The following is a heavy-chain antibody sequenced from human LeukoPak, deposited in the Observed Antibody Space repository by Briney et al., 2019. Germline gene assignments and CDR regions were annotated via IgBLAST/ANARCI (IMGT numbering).Heavy chain of an antibody. Sequence: SETLSLTCTVSGGSISSYYWSWIRQPPGKGLEWIGYIYYSGSTNYNPSLKSRVTISVDTSKNQFSLKLSSVTAADTAVYYCARDPVVSGTMWGYDGFDIWGQGTMVTVSS. V-gene: IGHV4-59*01. J-gene: IGHJ3*02. CDR2: IYYSGST. CDR1: GGSISSYY. CDR3: ARDPVVSGTMWGYDGFDI. D-gene: IGHD1-20*01.